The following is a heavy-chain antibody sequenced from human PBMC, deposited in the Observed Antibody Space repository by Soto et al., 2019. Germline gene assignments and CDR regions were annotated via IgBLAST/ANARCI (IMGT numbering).Heavy chain of an antibody. CDR3: ARAVDYYDSSGYYRYYFDY. V-gene: IGHV3-53*01. CDR1: GFTVSSNY. CDR2: IYSGGST. J-gene: IGHJ4*02. D-gene: IGHD3-22*01. Sequence: GSLRLSCAASGFTVSSNYMSWVRQAPGKGLEWVSVIYSGGSTYYADSVKGRFTISRDNSKNTLYLQMNSLRAEDTAVYYCARAVDYYDSSGYYRYYFDYWGQGTLVTVSS.